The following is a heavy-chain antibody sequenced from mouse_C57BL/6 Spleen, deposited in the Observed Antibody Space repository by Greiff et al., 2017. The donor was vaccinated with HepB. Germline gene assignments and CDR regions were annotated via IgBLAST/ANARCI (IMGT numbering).Heavy chain of an antibody. CDR1: GYSITSGYY. V-gene: IGHV3-6*01. CDR2: ISYDGRN. Sequence: EVQLQESGPGLVKPSQSLSLTCSVTGYSITSGYYWNWIRQFPGNKLEWMGYISYDGRNNYNPSLKNRISITRDTSKNQFFLKLNSVTTEDTATYYCARGEGNYWFAYWGQGTLVTVSA. J-gene: IGHJ3*01. D-gene: IGHD2-1*01. CDR3: ARGEGNYWFAY.